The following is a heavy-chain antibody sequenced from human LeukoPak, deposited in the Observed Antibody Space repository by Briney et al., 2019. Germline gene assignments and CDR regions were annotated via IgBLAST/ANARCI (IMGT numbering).Heavy chain of an antibody. J-gene: IGHJ4*02. Sequence: GASVKVSCKASGYTFTGYYMHWVRQAPGQGLEWMGWINPNSGGTNYAQKFQGRVTMTRDTSISTAYMELSRLRSDDTAVYYCARDSREQGYSYGFGYWGQGTLVTASS. CDR1: GYTFTGYY. CDR2: INPNSGGT. D-gene: IGHD5-18*01. V-gene: IGHV1-2*02. CDR3: ARDSREQGYSYGFGY.